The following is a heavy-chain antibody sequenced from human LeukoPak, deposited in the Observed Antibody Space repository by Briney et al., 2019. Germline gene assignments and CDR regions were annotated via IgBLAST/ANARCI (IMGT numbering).Heavy chain of an antibody. Sequence: GGSLRLSCAASGFTFRGYWMHWVRQAPGKGLVWVSRINSDGSTTTYADSVRGRFTISRDNAKNTLYLQMNSLGAEDTAVYYCARVEGPNYYFYGTDVWGQGTTVTVFS. CDR3: ARVEGPNYYFYGTDV. CDR2: INSDGSTT. CDR1: GFTFRGYW. D-gene: IGHD2-8*01. V-gene: IGHV3-74*01. J-gene: IGHJ6*02.